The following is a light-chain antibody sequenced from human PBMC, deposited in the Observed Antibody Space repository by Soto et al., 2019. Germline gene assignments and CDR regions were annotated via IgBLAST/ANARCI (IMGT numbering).Light chain of an antibody. V-gene: IGLV1-44*01. CDR1: RSNIGSNS. CDR2: SNN. CDR3: AAWDDSLNGRYV. Sequence: QSVLTQPPSASGTPGQRVTISCSGDRSNIGSNSVNWYQQLPGTAPKLLIYSNNQRPSGVPDRLSGSKSGTSASLAISGLQSEDEADYYCAAWDDSLNGRYVFGTGTKVTVL. J-gene: IGLJ1*01.